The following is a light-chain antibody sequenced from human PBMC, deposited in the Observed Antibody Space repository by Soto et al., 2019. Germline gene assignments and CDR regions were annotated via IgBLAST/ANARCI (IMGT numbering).Light chain of an antibody. V-gene: IGKV1-27*01. Sequence: DIQMTQSPSSLSASVGDRVTITCRASQGISNYLAWYQQKPGKVPKLLIYAASTLQSGVPSRFSGSGSGTGFTLTISSLQPEDVANYYCQEYNSAAHTFGGGTQVEIK. J-gene: IGKJ4*01. CDR2: AAS. CDR3: QEYNSAAHT. CDR1: QGISNY.